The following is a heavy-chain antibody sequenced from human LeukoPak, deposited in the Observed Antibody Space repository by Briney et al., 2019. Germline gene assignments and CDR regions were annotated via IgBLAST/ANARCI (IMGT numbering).Heavy chain of an antibody. CDR2: IWYDGSNK. J-gene: IGHJ4*02. Sequence: GRSLRLSCAASGFTFSSYGMHWVRQAPGKGLEWVAVIWYDGSNKYYADSVKGRFTISRDNSKNTLYLQMNSLRAEDTAVYYCARGGDYDILTGYYTTPPFDYWGQGTLVTVSS. CDR3: ARGGDYDILTGYYTTPPFDY. CDR1: GFTFSSYG. V-gene: IGHV3-33*01. D-gene: IGHD3-9*01.